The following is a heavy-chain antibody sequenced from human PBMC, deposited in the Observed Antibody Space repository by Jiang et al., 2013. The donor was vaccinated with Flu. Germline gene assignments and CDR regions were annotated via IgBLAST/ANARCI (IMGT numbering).Heavy chain of an antibody. J-gene: IGHJ3*02. Sequence: KPTQTLTLTCTVSGFSLSNARMGVSWIRQPPGKALVWLAHIFSNDEKSYSTSLKSRLTISKDTSKSQVVLTMTNMDPVDTATYYCARIMSADYGDYDDAFDIWGQGTMVTVSS. V-gene: IGHV2-26*01. CDR1: GFSLSNARMG. D-gene: IGHD4-17*01. CDR3: ARIMSADYGDYDDAFDI. CDR2: IFSNDEK.